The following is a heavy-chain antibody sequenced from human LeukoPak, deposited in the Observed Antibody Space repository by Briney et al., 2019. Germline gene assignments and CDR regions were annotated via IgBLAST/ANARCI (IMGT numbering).Heavy chain of an antibody. V-gene: IGHV1-2*02. Sequence: ASVKVSCKASGYTFTGYYTHWVRQAPGQGLEWMGWINPNSGGTHYAQKFQGRVTVTRDTSISTTYMDLSRLKSDDTAIYYCARKGEIYGDYDYWGQGTLVTVSS. J-gene: IGHJ4*02. CDR2: INPNSGGT. CDR3: ARKGEIYGDYDY. CDR1: GYTFTGYY. D-gene: IGHD4-17*01.